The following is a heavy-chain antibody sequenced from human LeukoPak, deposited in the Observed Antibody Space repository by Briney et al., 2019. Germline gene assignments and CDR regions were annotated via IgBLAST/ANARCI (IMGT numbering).Heavy chain of an antibody. CDR2: IYHSGST. D-gene: IGHD1-26*01. J-gene: IGHJ3*02. V-gene: IGHV4-30-2*01. CDR1: GGSISSGGYS. CDR3: ARAGIVGAKGAPFDI. Sequence: SETLSLTCAVSGGSISSGGYSWSWIRQPPGKGLEWIVYIYHSGSTYYNPSLKSRVTISVDRCKNQFSLKLSSVTAADTAVYYCARAGIVGAKGAPFDIWGQGTMVTVSS.